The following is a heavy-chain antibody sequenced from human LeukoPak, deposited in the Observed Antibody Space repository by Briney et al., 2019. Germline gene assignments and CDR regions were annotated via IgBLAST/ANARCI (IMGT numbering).Heavy chain of an antibody. J-gene: IGHJ5*02. CDR1: GYTFTGYY. Sequence: ASVKVSCKASGYTFTGYYMHWVRQAPGQGLEWMGWINPNSGGTNYAQKFQGRVTMTRDTSISTAYMELSRLRSDDTAVYYCARAKYYYDSSGYSVNWFDPWGQGTLVTVSS. CDR2: INPNSGGT. CDR3: ARAKYYYDSSGYSVNWFDP. V-gene: IGHV1-2*02. D-gene: IGHD3-22*01.